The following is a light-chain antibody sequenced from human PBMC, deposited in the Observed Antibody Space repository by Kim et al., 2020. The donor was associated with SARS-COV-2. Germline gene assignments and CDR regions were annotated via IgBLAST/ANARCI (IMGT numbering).Light chain of an antibody. J-gene: IGLJ2*01. Sequence: GQKFTIYCSGSSSNIGSNYIYWYPQFPGTAPKLLIYRNTLRPSGVPDRFSGSKSGTSASLAISGLRSEDEATYYCEVWDDSLSGVVFGGGTQLTVL. CDR3: EVWDDSLSGVV. V-gene: IGLV1-47*01. CDR2: RNT. CDR1: SSNIGSNY.